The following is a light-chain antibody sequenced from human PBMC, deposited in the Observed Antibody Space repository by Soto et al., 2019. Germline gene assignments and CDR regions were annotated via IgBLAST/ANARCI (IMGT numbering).Light chain of an antibody. CDR1: QSVSSS. Sequence: EIVMTQSPATLSVSPGERATLSCRASQSVSSSLAWYQHKPGQAPRLLIYGASTRATGIPARFSGSGSGTEFTLTIMSLQSEDVAVYTCQQYIKWHYTFGQGTKVDIK. V-gene: IGKV3-15*01. CDR3: QQYIKWHYT. CDR2: GAS. J-gene: IGKJ2*01.